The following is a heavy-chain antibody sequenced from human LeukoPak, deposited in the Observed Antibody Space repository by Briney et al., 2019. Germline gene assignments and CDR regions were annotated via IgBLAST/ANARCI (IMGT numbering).Heavy chain of an antibody. V-gene: IGHV4-31*11. D-gene: IGHD3-3*01. CDR3: ARESITIFGVVHVDY. CDR1: GGSFSGYY. CDR2: ICYSGST. J-gene: IGHJ4*02. Sequence: SETLSLTCAVYGGSFSGYYWSWIRQHPGKGLEWIGYICYSGSTYYNPSLKSRVTISVDTSKNQFSLKLSSVTAADTAVYYCARESITIFGVVHVDYWGQGTLVTVSS.